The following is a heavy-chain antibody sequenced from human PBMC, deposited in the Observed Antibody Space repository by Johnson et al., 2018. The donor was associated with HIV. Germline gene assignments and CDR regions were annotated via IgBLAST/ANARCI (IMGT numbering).Heavy chain of an antibody. D-gene: IGHD3-22*01. Sequence: QMQLVESGGGLVKPGGSLRLSCAASGFTFSDYYMSWIRQAPGKGLEWVSYISMSGRTIYYADSVKGRFTISRDNSKNTLYLQMNSLRAEDTAVYYCARGDSSGEAFDIWGQGTMVTVSS. J-gene: IGHJ3*02. CDR2: ISMSGRTI. CDR1: GFTFSDYY. V-gene: IGHV3-11*01. CDR3: ARGDSSGEAFDI.